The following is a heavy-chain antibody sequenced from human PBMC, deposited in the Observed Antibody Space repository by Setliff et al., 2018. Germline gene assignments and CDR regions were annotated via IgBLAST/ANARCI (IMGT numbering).Heavy chain of an antibody. V-gene: IGHV3-21*01. Sequence: PGGSLRLSCAGSGFTFSSYWMTWVRQVPGRGLEWVSSIDTSSTWIYYADSVKGRFTISRDNAENSLYLQMNSLRPEDTAVYYCARTCSGSGCYAGLESWGQGTPVTVSS. CDR3: ARTCSGSGCYAGLES. CDR2: IDTSSTWI. D-gene: IGHD2-15*01. J-gene: IGHJ4*02. CDR1: GFTFSSYW.